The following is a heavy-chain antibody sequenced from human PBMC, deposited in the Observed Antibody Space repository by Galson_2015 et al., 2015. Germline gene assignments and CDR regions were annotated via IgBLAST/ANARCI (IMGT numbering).Heavy chain of an antibody. CDR1: GFTVSSSN. V-gene: IGHV3-53*01. CDR2: IYSGGST. J-gene: IGHJ4*02. CDR3: VRDRSGNFDY. Sequence: SLRLSCAASGFTVSSSNMNWVRQAPGKGLEWVSVIYSGGSTYYADSVKGRFTLSRDDSKNTLYLQLDSLRAEDTAVYYCVRDRSGNFDYWGQGTLVTVSS. D-gene: IGHD6-19*01.